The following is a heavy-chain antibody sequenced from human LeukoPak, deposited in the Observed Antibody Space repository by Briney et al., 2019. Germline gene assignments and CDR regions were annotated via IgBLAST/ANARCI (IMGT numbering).Heavy chain of an antibody. CDR3: ARDLTSWGDNWFDP. D-gene: IGHD2-2*01. CDR2: IYYSGST. V-gene: IGHV4-30-4*01. J-gene: IGHJ5*02. Sequence: SQTLSLTCTVSGGSISSGDYYWSWIRQPPGKGLEWIGYIYYSGSTYYNPSPKSRVTISVDTSKNQFSLKLSSVTAADTAVYYCARDLTSWGDNWFDPWGQGTLVTVSS. CDR1: GGSISSGDYY.